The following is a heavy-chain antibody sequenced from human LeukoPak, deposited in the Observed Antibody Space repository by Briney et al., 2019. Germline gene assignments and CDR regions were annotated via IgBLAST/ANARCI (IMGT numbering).Heavy chain of an antibody. J-gene: IGHJ5*02. CDR1: GGSISSSSYY. CDR2: IYYSGST. CDR3: ARLGFLRWFDP. Sequence: SETLSLTCTVSGGSISSSSYYWGWIRQPPGKGLEWIGSIYYSGSTYYNPSLKSRVTISVDTSKNQFSLKLSSVTAADTAVYYCARLGFLRWFDPWGQGTLVTVSS. D-gene: IGHD2-15*01. V-gene: IGHV4-39*01.